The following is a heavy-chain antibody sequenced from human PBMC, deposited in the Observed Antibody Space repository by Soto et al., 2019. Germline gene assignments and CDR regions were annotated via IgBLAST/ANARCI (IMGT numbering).Heavy chain of an antibody. D-gene: IGHD4-4*01. CDR1: VFTFITYP. CDR3: VKPPVITASYYYYDMDV. V-gene: IGHV3-23*01. Sequence: PGWSLRLSCASSVFTFITYPMSWVRQAPGKGLEWVSGISGSGISTYYTDSVKGRFTISRDNSKNTVFLQMNSLRDEDTAVYYCVKPPVITASYYYYDMDVWGQGTTVTVSS. J-gene: IGHJ6*02. CDR2: ISGSGIST.